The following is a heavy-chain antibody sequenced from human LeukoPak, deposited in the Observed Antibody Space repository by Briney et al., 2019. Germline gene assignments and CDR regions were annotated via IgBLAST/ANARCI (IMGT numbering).Heavy chain of an antibody. CDR1: GFTFSSYG. CDR3: AKDGDDYDDYMYV. Sequence: PGRSLTLSCAASGFTFSSYGVHWVRQAQRKGMGWVAVIWYDGNNKYYADSVKGPFTTYRGNYKNTPYLQMNSLRAEDTAVYYCAKDGDDYDDYMYVWGEGATVTVSS. V-gene: IGHV3-33*06. J-gene: IGHJ6*03. CDR2: IWYDGNNK. D-gene: IGHD5-24*01.